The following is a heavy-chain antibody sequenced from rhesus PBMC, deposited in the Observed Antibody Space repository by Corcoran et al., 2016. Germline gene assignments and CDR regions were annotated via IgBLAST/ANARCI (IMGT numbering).Heavy chain of an antibody. V-gene: IGHV4S14*01. CDR1: GYSISSGYY. CDR3: ARVRRGDNIWTGYLDY. J-gene: IGHJ4*01. D-gene: IGHD3-3*01. CDR2: IYGSGGST. Sequence: QVQLQESGPGLVKPSETLSLTCAVSGYSISSGYYWGWIRQPPGKGLEWIGSIYGSGGSTYLPPSLKSRVTLSVDTSKNQFSLKLSSVTAADTAVYYCARVRRGDNIWTGYLDYWGQGVLVTVSS.